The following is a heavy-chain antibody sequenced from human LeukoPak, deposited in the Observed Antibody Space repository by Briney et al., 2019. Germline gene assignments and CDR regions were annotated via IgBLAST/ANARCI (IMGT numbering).Heavy chain of an antibody. V-gene: IGHV4-34*01. Sequence: PSETLSLTCAVYGGSFSGYYWSWIRQPPGKGLEWIGEINHSGSTNYNPSLKSRVTTSVDTSKNQFSLKLSSVTAADTAVYYCARGQSYGGNPRAFDIWGQGTMVTVSS. J-gene: IGHJ3*02. CDR1: GGSFSGYY. CDR3: ARGQSYGGNPRAFDI. CDR2: INHSGST. D-gene: IGHD4-23*01.